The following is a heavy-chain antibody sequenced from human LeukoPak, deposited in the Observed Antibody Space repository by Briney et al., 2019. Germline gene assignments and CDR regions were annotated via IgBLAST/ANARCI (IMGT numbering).Heavy chain of an antibody. CDR1: GGSISSYY. Sequence: SETLSLTCTVSGGSISSYYWSWIRQPPGKGLDWIGYIYYSGSINYNPSLKSRVTISVDASKNQFSLKLNSVTAADTAVYYCARASSSWYTEYFQHWGQGTLVTVSS. CDR3: ARASSSWYTEYFQH. CDR2: IYYSGSI. J-gene: IGHJ1*01. V-gene: IGHV4-59*08. D-gene: IGHD6-13*01.